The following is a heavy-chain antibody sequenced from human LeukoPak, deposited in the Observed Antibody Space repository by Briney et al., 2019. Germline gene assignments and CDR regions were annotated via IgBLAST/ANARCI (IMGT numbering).Heavy chain of an antibody. CDR2: ISKDGSDK. J-gene: IGHJ4*02. CDR1: GFTFSDYA. D-gene: IGHD1-7*01. CDR3: ARDYWWNYDY. Sequence: GSLGLSCAASGFTFSDYAMHWVRQAPGKGLEWVAVISKDGSDKYYPGSVRGRFTISRDNSKDTIYLQMDSLRAEDTAIYYCARDYWWNYDYWGQGTLVTVSS. V-gene: IGHV3-30-3*01.